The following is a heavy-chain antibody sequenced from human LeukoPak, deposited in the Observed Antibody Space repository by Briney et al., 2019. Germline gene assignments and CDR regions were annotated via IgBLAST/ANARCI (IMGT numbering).Heavy chain of an antibody. D-gene: IGHD2-2*01. CDR3: ARKVPDYYMDV. J-gene: IGHJ6*03. CDR2: IYTSGST. CDR1: GGSISSYY. Sequence: WETLSLTCTVSGGSISSYYWSWIRQPAGKGLEWIGLIYTSGSTSYNPSLMSRVTLSVDTSKNQFSLKLSSVTAADTAVYYCARKVPDYYMDVWGKGTTVTVSS. V-gene: IGHV4-4*07.